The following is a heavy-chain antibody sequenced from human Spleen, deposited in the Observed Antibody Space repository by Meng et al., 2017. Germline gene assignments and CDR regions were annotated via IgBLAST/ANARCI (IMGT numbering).Heavy chain of an antibody. CDR1: GFSLRTSGVG. J-gene: IGHJ5*02. D-gene: IGHD1-14*01. CDR2: IYWNDDK. V-gene: IGHV2-5*01. CDR3: AIRSGIYNWFDP. Sequence: QIPVKVSDPTLVKPTQTLTLTCTFSGFSLRTSGVGVGWIRQPPGKALEWLALIYWNDDKRYSPSLKSRLTITKDTSKNQVVLTMTNMEPVDTATYYCAIRSGIYNWFDPWGQGTLVTVSS.